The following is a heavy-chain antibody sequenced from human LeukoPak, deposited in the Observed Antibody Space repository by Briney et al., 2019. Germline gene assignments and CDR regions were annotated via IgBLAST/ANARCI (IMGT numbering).Heavy chain of an antibody. CDR2: IYYSGRI. D-gene: IGHD1-26*01. J-gene: IGHJ3*01. CDR1: GDSISRSDW. Sequence: PSDTLSLTCAVSGDSISRSDWWAWIRQPPGKGLEWLGNIYYSGRIYHNPSPQTRVIMSVDSSKNQFSLRLASVAAVDTAVYYCAKTRSGTYYGDSFDVWGPGILVTVSS. V-gene: IGHV4-28*05. CDR3: AKTRSGTYYGDSFDV.